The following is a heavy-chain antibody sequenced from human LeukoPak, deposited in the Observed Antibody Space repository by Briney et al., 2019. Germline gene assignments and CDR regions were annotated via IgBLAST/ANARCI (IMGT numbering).Heavy chain of an antibody. CDR3: ARDLGYGDYGSSDY. Sequence: GGSLRLSCAASGFTFSSYGMHWVRQAPGKGLEWVAVISYDGSNKYYADSVKGRFTISRDNSKNTLYLQMNSLRAEDTAVYYCARDLGYGDYGSSDYWGQGTLVTVSS. V-gene: IGHV3-30*03. D-gene: IGHD4-17*01. CDR1: GFTFSSYG. J-gene: IGHJ4*02. CDR2: ISYDGSNK.